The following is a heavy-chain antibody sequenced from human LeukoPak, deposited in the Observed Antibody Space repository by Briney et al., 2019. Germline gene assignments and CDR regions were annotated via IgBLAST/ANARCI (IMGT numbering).Heavy chain of an antibody. CDR1: GFTFSSYG. CDR2: ISCDGSNK. V-gene: IGHV3-30*03. D-gene: IGHD3-9*01. Sequence: PGGSLRLSCAASGFTFSSYGMHWVRQAPGKGLEWVAVISCDGSNKYYTDSVKGRFTISRDNSKNTLYLQMNSLRAEDTAVYYCARDLYYDILTGYPGYWGQGTLVTVSS. CDR3: ARDLYYDILTGYPGY. J-gene: IGHJ4*02.